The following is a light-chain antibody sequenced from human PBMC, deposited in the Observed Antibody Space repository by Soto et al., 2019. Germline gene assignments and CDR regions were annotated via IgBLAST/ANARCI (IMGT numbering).Light chain of an antibody. CDR3: QQYHIFPLA. CDR1: QNINSW. V-gene: IGKV1-5*03. CDR2: KAS. J-gene: IGKJ4*01. Sequence: DIQMPQSPSTLSASVGDRVTITCRASQNINSWLAWYQQKPGKAPKLLIYKASSLQNGVSSRFSGSGSGTEFTLTIRGLQPDDFATEYCQQYHIFPLAFGGGTKVEI.